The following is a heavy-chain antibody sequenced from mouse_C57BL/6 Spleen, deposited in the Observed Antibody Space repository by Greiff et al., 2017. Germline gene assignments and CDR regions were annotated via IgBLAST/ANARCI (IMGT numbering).Heavy chain of an antibody. J-gene: IGHJ1*03. CDR2: INPSSGYT. Sequence: QVQLQQSGAELAKPGASVKLSCKASGYTFTSYWMHWVKQRPGQGLEWIGYINPSSGYTKYNQKFKDKATLTADKSSSTAYMQLSSLTYEDSAVYYCRSYDGYYYGYFDVWGTGTTVTVSS. V-gene: IGHV1-7*01. CDR3: RSYDGYYYGYFDV. D-gene: IGHD2-3*01. CDR1: GYTFTSYW.